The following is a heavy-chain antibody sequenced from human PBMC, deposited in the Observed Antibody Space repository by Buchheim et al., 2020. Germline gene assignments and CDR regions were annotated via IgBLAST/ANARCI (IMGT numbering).Heavy chain of an antibody. J-gene: IGHJ6*02. CDR2: IYYSGST. CDR3: ARLPCSGGSCYSPPSHYYYGMDV. CDR1: GGSISSYY. V-gene: IGHV4-59*08. Sequence: QVQLQESGPGLVKPSETLSLTCTVSGGSISSYYWSWIRQPPGKGLEWIGYIYYSGSTNYNPSLKSRVTISVDTSKNQFSLKLSSVTAADTAVYYCARLPCSGGSCYSPPSHYYYGMDVWGQGTT. D-gene: IGHD2-15*01.